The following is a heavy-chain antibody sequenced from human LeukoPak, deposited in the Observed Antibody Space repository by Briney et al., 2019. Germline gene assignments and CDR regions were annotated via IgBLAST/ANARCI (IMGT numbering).Heavy chain of an antibody. CDR3: ARVGLRYYMDV. Sequence: GASVKVSCKASGYTFTSYDINWVRQATGQALEGMGWMNPNSGNTGYAQKFQGRVTMTRNTSISTAYMELSSLRSEDTAVYYCARVGLRYYMDVWGKGTTVTVSS. CDR2: MNPNSGNT. CDR1: GYTFTSYD. D-gene: IGHD3-16*01. V-gene: IGHV1-8*01. J-gene: IGHJ6*03.